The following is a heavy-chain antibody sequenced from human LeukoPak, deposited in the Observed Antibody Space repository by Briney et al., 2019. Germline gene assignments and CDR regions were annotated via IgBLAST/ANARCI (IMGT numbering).Heavy chain of an antibody. Sequence: SETLSLTCTVSGGSISSYYWSWIRQPPGKGLEWIGYIYYSGSTNYNPSLKSRVTISVDTSKNQFSLKLSSVTAADTAVYYCARGPNYPPGGSYGMDVWGQGTTVTVSS. D-gene: IGHD1-7*01. CDR3: ARGPNYPPGGSYGMDV. V-gene: IGHV4-59*01. CDR1: GGSISSYY. CDR2: IYYSGST. J-gene: IGHJ6*02.